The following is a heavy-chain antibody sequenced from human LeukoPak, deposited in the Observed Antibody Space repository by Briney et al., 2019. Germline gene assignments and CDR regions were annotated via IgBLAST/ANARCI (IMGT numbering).Heavy chain of an antibody. V-gene: IGHV4-30-2*01. CDR2: IYHSGST. Sequence: PSETLSLTCTVSGGSISSGGYYWSWIRQPPGKGLEWIGYIYHSGSTYYNPSLKSRVTISVDRSKNQFSLKLSSVTAADTAVYYCAREGGIAARPDYWGQGTLVTVSS. CDR3: AREGGIAARPDY. D-gene: IGHD6-6*01. CDR1: GGSISSGGYY. J-gene: IGHJ4*02.